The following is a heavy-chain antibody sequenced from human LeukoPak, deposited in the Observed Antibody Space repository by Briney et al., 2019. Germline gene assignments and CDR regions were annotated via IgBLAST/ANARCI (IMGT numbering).Heavy chain of an antibody. CDR2: ISGSGNRR. Sequence: PGGSLRLSCVASRFTFSNSAMSWVRQGPGKGLEWVSSISGSGNRRYDADSVRGRFTISRDNAKNSLYLQMNSLRAEDTAVYYCARDQDIVVVPAAVGDYYYGMDVWGQGTTVTVSS. CDR1: RFTFSNSA. V-gene: IGHV3-23*01. CDR3: ARDQDIVVVPAAVGDYYYGMDV. J-gene: IGHJ6*02. D-gene: IGHD2-2*01.